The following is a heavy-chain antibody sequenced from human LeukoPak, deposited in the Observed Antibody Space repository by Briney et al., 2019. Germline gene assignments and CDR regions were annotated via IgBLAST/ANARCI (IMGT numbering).Heavy chain of an antibody. CDR3: ARERCVVGACGALDV. V-gene: IGHV3-30*04. J-gene: IGHJ3*01. Sequence: WTSLRLSCAASGFTFSTYAIHWVRQVPGKGLEWVAVISQNGNEKYYTDSVKGRFTISRDNSMSTLYLQMNTLRGEDTAIYYCARERCVVGACGALDVWGQGTMATVSS. D-gene: IGHD1-26*01. CDR2: ISQNGNEK. CDR1: GFTFSTYA.